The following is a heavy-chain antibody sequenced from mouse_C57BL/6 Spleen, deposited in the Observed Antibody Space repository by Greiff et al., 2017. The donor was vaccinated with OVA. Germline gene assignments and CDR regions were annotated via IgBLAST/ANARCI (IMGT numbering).Heavy chain of an antibody. Sequence: VQLVESGPELVKPGASVKLSCKASGYTFTSYDINWVKQRPGQGLEWIGWIYPRDGSTKYNEKFKGKATLTVDTSSSTAYMELHSLTAEDSAVYFCARSPLTTVVATDWYFDVWGTGTTVTVSS. J-gene: IGHJ1*03. CDR1: GYTFTSYD. D-gene: IGHD1-1*01. CDR3: ARSPLTTVVATDWYFDV. CDR2: IYPRDGST. V-gene: IGHV1-85*01.